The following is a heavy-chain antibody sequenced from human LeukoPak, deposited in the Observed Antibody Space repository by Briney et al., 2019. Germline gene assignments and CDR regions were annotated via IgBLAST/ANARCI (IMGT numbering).Heavy chain of an antibody. CDR3: ARALGRDYYYGMDV. Sequence: GGSLRPSCAASGFTFSSYGMHWVRQAPGKGLEWVAVISYDGSNKYYADSVKGRFTISRDNSKNTLYLQMNSLRAEDTAVYYCARALGRDYYYGMDVWGQGTTVTVSS. CDR1: GFTFSSYG. D-gene: IGHD1-26*01. J-gene: IGHJ6*02. CDR2: ISYDGSNK. V-gene: IGHV3-30*03.